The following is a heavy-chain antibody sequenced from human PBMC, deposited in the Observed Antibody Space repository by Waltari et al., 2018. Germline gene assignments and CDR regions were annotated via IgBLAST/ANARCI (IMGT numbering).Heavy chain of an antibody. CDR3: ARPTVTYYYYFYGMDV. J-gene: IGHJ6*02. Sequence: QVQLQQWGAGLLKPSETPSLTCAVYGGSFRGYYRRWIRPPPGKGLEWIGEINHSGTTNYNPSLKSRVTISVDTSKNQFSLKLSSVTAADTAVYYCARPTVTYYYYFYGMDVWGQGTTVTVSS. D-gene: IGHD4-17*01. V-gene: IGHV4-34*02. CDR2: INHSGTT. CDR1: GGSFRGYY.